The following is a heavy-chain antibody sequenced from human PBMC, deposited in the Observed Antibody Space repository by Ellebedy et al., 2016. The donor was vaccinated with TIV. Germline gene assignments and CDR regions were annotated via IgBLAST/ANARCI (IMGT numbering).Heavy chain of an antibody. CDR2: INPSSGGT. CDR1: GYTFTSYA. CDR3: ARDFRSSPLFGRPNDDYGMDV. Sequence: ASVKVSCKASGYTFTSYAMHWVRQAPGQRLEWMGWINPSSGGTNFAQKFQGWVTMTRDTSISTAYMELKSLRSDDTAVYYCARDFRSSPLFGRPNDDYGMDVWGQGTTVTVSS. V-gene: IGHV1-2*04. J-gene: IGHJ6*02. D-gene: IGHD2-8*01.